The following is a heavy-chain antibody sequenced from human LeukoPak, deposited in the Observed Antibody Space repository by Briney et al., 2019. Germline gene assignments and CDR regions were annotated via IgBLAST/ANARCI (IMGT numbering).Heavy chain of an antibody. J-gene: IGHJ5*02. Sequence: SETLSLTCAVYGGTFSGYYWSWIRQPPGKGLEWIGEINHSGSTNYNPSLKSRVTISVDTSKNQFSLKLSAVTAADTAVYYCARDRASYYNWFDPWGQGTLVTVSS. V-gene: IGHV4-34*01. CDR3: ARDRASYYNWFDP. D-gene: IGHD3-10*01. CDR2: INHSGST. CDR1: GGTFSGYY.